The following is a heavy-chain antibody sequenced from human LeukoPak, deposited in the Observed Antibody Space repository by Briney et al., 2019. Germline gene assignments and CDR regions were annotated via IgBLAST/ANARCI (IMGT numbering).Heavy chain of an antibody. CDR3: ARHPRPYYYDSSGYYYRGSGYGMDV. Sequence: GESLKISCKGSGYSFTSYWIGWVRQMPGKGLEWMGIIYPGDSDTRYSPPFQGQVTISADKTISTAYLQWSSLKASDTAMYYCARHPRPYYYDSSGYYYRGSGYGMDVWGQGTTVTVSS. V-gene: IGHV5-51*01. CDR2: IYPGDSDT. CDR1: GYSFTSYW. D-gene: IGHD3-22*01. J-gene: IGHJ6*02.